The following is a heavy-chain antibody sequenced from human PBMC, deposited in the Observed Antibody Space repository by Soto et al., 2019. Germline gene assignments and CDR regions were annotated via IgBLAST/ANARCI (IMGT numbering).Heavy chain of an antibody. CDR3: AREGALKPFSS. CDR1: GFTFSNYN. V-gene: IGHV3-21*01. J-gene: IGHJ5*02. Sequence: GGSLRLSCVASGFTFSNYNMNWVRQAPGKGLEWVSHISGTGVYIHYADAVKGRFTISRDNAKSSVYLQMNSLRAEDTAVCYCAREGALKPFSSWGQGALVTVS. CDR2: ISGTGVYI.